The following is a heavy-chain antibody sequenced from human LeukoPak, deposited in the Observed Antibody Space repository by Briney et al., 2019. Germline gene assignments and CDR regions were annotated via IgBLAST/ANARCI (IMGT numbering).Heavy chain of an antibody. V-gene: IGHV3-7*03. Sequence: GGSLRLSCAASGFTFSSYWMSWVRQAPGKGLEWVANIKQDGSEKHYVDSVKGRFTISRDNAKNSLYLQMNSLRAEDTAVYYCARDQWSSGWYRGYYYYGMDVWGQGTTVTVSS. D-gene: IGHD6-19*01. CDR3: ARDQWSSGWYRGYYYYGMDV. J-gene: IGHJ6*02. CDR1: GFTFSSYW. CDR2: IKQDGSEK.